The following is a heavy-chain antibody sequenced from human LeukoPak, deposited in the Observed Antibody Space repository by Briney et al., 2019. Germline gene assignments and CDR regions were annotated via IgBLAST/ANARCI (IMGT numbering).Heavy chain of an antibody. J-gene: IGHJ4*02. CDR2: IYYSGST. D-gene: IGHD3-10*01. CDR3: ARGPGPLGFDY. V-gene: IGHV4-59*01. Sequence: SETLSLTCTVSGGSINSYYWSWIRQPPGKGPEWIGYIYYSGSTNYNPSLKSRVTISVDTSKNQFSLKLGSVTAADTAVYYCARGPGPLGFDYWGQGTLVTVSS. CDR1: GGSINSYY.